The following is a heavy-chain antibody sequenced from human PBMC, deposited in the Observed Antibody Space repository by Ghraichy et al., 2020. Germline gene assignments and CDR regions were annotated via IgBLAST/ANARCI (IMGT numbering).Heavy chain of an antibody. J-gene: IGHJ5*02. Sequence: ESLNISCTVSGDSLNNYYWSWIRQAPGKGLEWIGSIYHNGRTKYNPSLKSRVTMSVDTSKNQFSLSLTSVTAADTAVFYCASDQEWRASSSGFDPWGQGTLVSVSP. CDR3: ASDQEWRASSSGFDP. V-gene: IGHV4-59*01. D-gene: IGHD2-2*01. CDR2: IYHNGRT. CDR1: GDSLNNYY.